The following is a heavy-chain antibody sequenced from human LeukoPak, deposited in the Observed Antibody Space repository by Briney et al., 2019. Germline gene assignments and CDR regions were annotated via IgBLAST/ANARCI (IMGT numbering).Heavy chain of an antibody. CDR3: ARDGAGYCSGGSCRKVSYFDY. Sequence: ASMKVSCKASGYTFTSYGISWVRQAPGQGLEWMGWISAYNGNTNYAQKLQGRVTMTTDTSTSTAYMELRSLRSDDTAVYYCARDGAGYCSGGSCRKVSYFDYWGQGTLVTVSS. CDR1: GYTFTSYG. J-gene: IGHJ4*02. CDR2: ISAYNGNT. V-gene: IGHV1-18*01. D-gene: IGHD2-15*01.